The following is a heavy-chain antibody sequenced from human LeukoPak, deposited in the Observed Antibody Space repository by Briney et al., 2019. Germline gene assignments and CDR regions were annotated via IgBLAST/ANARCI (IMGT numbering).Heavy chain of an antibody. D-gene: IGHD3-22*01. CDR2: IYYSGST. V-gene: IGHV4-39*07. Sequence: AEPLSLTCTVSGGSISSSSYYWGWIRQPPGKGREWVGSIYYSGSTYYNPSLKSRVTISVDTSKNQFSLKLSSVTAADTAVYYCARGPPDYYDSSGYYSFDYWGQGTLVTVSS. J-gene: IGHJ4*02. CDR1: GGSISSSSYY. CDR3: ARGPPDYYDSSGYYSFDY.